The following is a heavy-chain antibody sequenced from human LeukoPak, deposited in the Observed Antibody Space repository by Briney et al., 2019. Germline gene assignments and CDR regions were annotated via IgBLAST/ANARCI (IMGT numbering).Heavy chain of an antibody. V-gene: IGHV3-33*01. CDR3: ARDPSGSGWSLSD. D-gene: IGHD6-19*01. CDR1: GFNFGSDA. Sequence: GRSLRLSCTASGFNFGSDAMHWVRQAPGKGLEWVAFIWSDGSNDHYADSVKGRFTISRDNSKNTVCLQMNSLRVEDTAVYYCARDPSGSGWSLSDWGQGTPVAVSS. CDR2: IWSDGSND. J-gene: IGHJ4*02.